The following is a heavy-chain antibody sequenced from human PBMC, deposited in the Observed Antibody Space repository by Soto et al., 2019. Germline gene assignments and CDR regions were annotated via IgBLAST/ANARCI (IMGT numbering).Heavy chain of an antibody. V-gene: IGHV4-30-2*01. D-gene: IGHD2-15*01. CDR3: ARGEVVALGY. CDR1: GGSISSGGYS. CDR2: IYHSGST. J-gene: IGHJ4*02. Sequence: QLQLQESGSGLVKPSQTLSLTCAVSGGSISSGGYSWSWIRQPPGKGLEWIGYIYHSGSTYYNPSPKRRVTILVDRSKNQVSLKLSSVTAADTAVYYCARGEVVALGYWGQGTLVTVSS.